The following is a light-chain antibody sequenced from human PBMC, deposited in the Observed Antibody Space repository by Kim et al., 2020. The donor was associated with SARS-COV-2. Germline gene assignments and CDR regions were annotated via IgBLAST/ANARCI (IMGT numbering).Light chain of an antibody. V-gene: IGLV4-69*01. CDR3: QTWGTTVV. J-gene: IGLJ2*01. CDR2: VNSDGSH. CDR1: SGHITYA. Sequence: GATVQLTCTLISGHITYAIAWHQQQPEKGPRYLMKVNSDGSHNKGDGIPDRFSGSSSGADRYLTISSLQSEDEADYYCQTWGTTVVFGGGTQLTVL.